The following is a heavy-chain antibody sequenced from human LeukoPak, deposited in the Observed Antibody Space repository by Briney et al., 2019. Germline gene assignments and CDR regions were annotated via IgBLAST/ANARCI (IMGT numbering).Heavy chain of an antibody. D-gene: IGHD3-3*01. Sequence: SETLSLTCAVYGGSFSGYYWSWIRQPPGKGLEWIGEINHSGSTKYNPSLKSRVTISVDTSKNQFSLKLSSVTAADTAVYYCARGDGGFYDFWSGYSYNCFDPWGQGTLVTVSS. CDR2: INHSGST. CDR1: GGSFSGYY. V-gene: IGHV4-34*01. J-gene: IGHJ5*02. CDR3: ARGDGGFYDFWSGYSYNCFDP.